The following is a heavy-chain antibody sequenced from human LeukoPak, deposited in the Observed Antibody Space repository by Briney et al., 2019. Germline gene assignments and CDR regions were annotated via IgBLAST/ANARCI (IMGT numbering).Heavy chain of an antibody. D-gene: IGHD2-15*01. V-gene: IGHV1-8*02. J-gene: IGHJ6*02. Sequence: ASVKVSCKASGGTFSSYAISWVRQAPGQGPEWMGWMNPNSGNTGYAQKFQGRVTMTRNPSISTAYMEVSGLRSEDTAVYYCARGWDQLGYCSGDSCHSMDVWGQGTTVTVSS. CDR2: MNPNSGNT. CDR1: GGTFSSYA. CDR3: ARGWDQLGYCSGDSCHSMDV.